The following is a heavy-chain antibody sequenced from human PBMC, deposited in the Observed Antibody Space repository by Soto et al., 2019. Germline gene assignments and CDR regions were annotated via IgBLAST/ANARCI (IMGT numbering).Heavy chain of an antibody. Sequence: PGGSLRLSCAASGFTFDDYAMHWVRQAPGKGLEWVSGISWNSGSIGYADSVKGRFTISRDNAKNSLYLQMNSLRAEDTALYYCAKEGGVRGFSLINWFDPWGQGTLVTVSS. V-gene: IGHV3-9*01. CDR2: ISWNSGSI. D-gene: IGHD3-10*01. J-gene: IGHJ5*02. CDR1: GFTFDDYA. CDR3: AKEGGVRGFSLINWFDP.